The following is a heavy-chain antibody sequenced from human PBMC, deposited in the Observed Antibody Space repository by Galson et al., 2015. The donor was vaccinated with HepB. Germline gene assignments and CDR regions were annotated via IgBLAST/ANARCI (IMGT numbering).Heavy chain of an antibody. CDR1: GYSFTSYW. CDR3: AKTRGSGSYHYASYYFDY. J-gene: IGHJ4*02. CDR2: IYPGDSDT. D-gene: IGHD3-10*01. V-gene: IGHV5-51*01. Sequence: QSGAEVKKHGESLKISCKGSGYSFTSYWIGWVRQMPGKGLEWMGIIYPGDSDTRYSPSFQGQVTISADKSISTAYLQWSSLKAADTAMYYCAKTRGSGSYHYASYYFDYWGQGTLVTVSS.